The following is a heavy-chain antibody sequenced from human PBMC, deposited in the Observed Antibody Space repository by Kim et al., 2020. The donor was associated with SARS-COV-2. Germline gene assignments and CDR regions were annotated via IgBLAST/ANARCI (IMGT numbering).Heavy chain of an antibody. CDR1: GYTFTGYY. Sequence: ASVKVSCKASGYTFTGYYMHWVRQAPGQGLEWMGWINPNSGGTNYAQKFQGWVTMTRDTSISTAYMELSRLRSDDTAVYYCAREGGYDILTGYYRAYGMDVWGQGTTVTVSS. CDR2: INPNSGGT. CDR3: AREGGYDILTGYYRAYGMDV. V-gene: IGHV1-2*04. J-gene: IGHJ6*02. D-gene: IGHD3-9*01.